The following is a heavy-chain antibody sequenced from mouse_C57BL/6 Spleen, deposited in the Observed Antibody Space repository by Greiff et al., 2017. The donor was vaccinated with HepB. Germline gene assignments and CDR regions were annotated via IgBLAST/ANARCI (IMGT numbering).Heavy chain of an antibody. CDR3: TDDYYYGSSAWFAY. CDR1: GYTFTDYE. J-gene: IGHJ3*01. CDR2: IDPETGGT. D-gene: IGHD1-1*01. V-gene: IGHV1-15*01. Sequence: QVHVKQSGAELVRPGASVTLSCKASGYTFTDYEMHWVKQTPVHGLEWIGAIDPETGGTAYNQKFKGKAILTADKSSSTAYMELRSLTSEDSAVYYCTDDYYYGSSAWFAYWGQGTLVTVSA.